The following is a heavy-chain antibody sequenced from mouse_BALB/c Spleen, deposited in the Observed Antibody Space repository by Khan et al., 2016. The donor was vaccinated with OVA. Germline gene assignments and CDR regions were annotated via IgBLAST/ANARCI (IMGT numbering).Heavy chain of an antibody. CDR3: ARSNYYGYYFDY. CDR2: ISYSDFT. V-gene: IGHV3-2*02. J-gene: IGHJ2*01. D-gene: IGHD1-1*01. Sequence: EVQLQESGPGLVKPSQSLSLTCTVTGYSITSGYAWNWIRQFPGNKLERMGYISYSDFTNYNPSLKSRISITRDTSKNQFFLQLSSVTTEDTATYYCARSNYYGYYFDYWGQGATLTVSP. CDR1: GYSITSGYA.